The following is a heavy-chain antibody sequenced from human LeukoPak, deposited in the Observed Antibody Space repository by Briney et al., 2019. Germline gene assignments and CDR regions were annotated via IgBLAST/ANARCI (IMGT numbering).Heavy chain of an antibody. CDR2: VNQGATQK. J-gene: IGHJ4*02. D-gene: IGHD3-10*01. V-gene: IGHV3-7*01. CDR3: ARVAKYYYGSETYYFFEH. CDR1: GFDFSTQW. Sequence: PGGSLRLSCAASGFDFSTQWMSWVRQAPGKGLEWVAIVNQGATQKYYVDSVKGRFTISRDNAKNSLYLQMNSLRVEDTAVYYCARVAKYYYGSETYYFFEHWGQGTPVTASS.